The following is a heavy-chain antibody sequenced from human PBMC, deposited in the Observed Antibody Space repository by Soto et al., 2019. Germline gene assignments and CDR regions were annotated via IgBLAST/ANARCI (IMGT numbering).Heavy chain of an antibody. J-gene: IGHJ4*02. CDR3: ARILGYYDSSNYFDY. CDR2: IIACNVNT. V-gene: IGHV1-18*01. CDR1: CYTITSFA. Sequence: SVKVSCKASCYTITSFAISWVRPATVQGLEWMGWIIACNVNTSCADKLHGRVPMPTDPSTSTAYMELRSLRSDDTAVFYCARILGYYDSSNYFDYWGQGTLVTVSS. D-gene: IGHD3-22*01.